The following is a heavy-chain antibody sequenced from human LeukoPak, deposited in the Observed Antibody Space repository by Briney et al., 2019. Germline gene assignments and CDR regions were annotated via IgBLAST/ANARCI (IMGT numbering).Heavy chain of an antibody. J-gene: IGHJ4*02. CDR1: GGTFSSYA. CDR3: ARAADFNSGYFL. CDR2: IIPIFGTA. Sequence: EASVKVSCKASGGTFSSYAISWVRQAPGQGLEWMGGIIPIFGTANYAQKFQGRVTITTDESTSTAYMELSSLRSEDTAVYYCARAADFNSGYFLWGQGTLVTVSS. V-gene: IGHV1-69*05. D-gene: IGHD5-12*01.